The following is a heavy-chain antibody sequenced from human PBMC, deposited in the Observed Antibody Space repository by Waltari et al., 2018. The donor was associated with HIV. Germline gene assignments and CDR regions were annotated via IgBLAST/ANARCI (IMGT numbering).Heavy chain of an antibody. J-gene: IGHJ6*02. Sequence: QVQLQESGPGLVKPSGTLSLTCAVSGGSISSSNCWGWFRRPPGTGLEWIGEIYHSGSTNYNPSLKSRVTISVDKSKNQFSLKLSSVTAADTAVYYCAFGYCSSTSCQGLPGMDVWGQGTTVTVSS. CDR3: AFGYCSSTSCQGLPGMDV. CDR2: IYHSGST. V-gene: IGHV4-4*02. CDR1: GGSISSSNC. D-gene: IGHD2-2*01.